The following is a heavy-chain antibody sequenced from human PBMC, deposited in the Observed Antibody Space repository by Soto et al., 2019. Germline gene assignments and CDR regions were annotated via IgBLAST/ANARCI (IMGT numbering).Heavy chain of an antibody. CDR2: IYYSGSV. CDR1: GGSISSSSY. J-gene: IGHJ4*02. D-gene: IGHD6-6*01. CDR3: ARHAFVAAPLDS. Sequence: QLQLQESGPGLVKPSETLTLNCTVSGGSISSSSYWGLIRQPPGKGLEWIGSIYYSGSVYYNPSLKSRVTISVDTSKNQFSLKLSSVTAADTAVYFCARHAFVAAPLDSWGRGTLVTVSS. V-gene: IGHV4-39*01.